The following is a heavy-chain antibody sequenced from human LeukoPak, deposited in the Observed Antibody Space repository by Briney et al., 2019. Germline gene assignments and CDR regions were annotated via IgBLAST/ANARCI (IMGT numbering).Heavy chain of an antibody. Sequence: ASVKVSCKASGYTFTSYGISWVRQAPGQGLEWMGWISAYNGNTNYAQKLQGRVTMTTDTSTSTAYMELRSPRYGDTAGYYCARSLTIGSGSHPGYWGQGTLVTVSS. V-gene: IGHV1-18*01. CDR1: GYTFTSYG. CDR3: ARSLTIGSGSHPGY. D-gene: IGHD3-10*01. J-gene: IGHJ4*02. CDR2: ISAYNGNT.